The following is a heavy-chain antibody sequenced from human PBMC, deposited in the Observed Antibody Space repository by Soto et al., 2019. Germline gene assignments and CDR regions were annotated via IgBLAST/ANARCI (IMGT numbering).Heavy chain of an antibody. Sequence: EVQLLESGGGLVQRGGSLRLSCAASGFTFTKYAMTWARQAPGKGLEWVSTVTDTGGRTYSADSVKSRFTISRDNSNNMLYLQMNSLSADDTALYSCARASSALFFGGVDWFDPWGQGTLVTVSS. J-gene: IGHJ5*02. CDR3: ARASSALFFGGVDWFDP. CDR1: GFTFTKYA. V-gene: IGHV3-23*01. D-gene: IGHD6-19*01. CDR2: VTDTGGRT.